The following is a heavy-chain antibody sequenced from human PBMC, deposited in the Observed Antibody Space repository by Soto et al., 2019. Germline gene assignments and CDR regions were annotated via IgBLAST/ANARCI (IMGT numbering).Heavy chain of an antibody. V-gene: IGHV3-21*01. CDR3: AGLRSGAFDI. D-gene: IGHD5-12*01. Sequence: EVQLVESGGGLVQPGGSLRLSGADSGFTFSSYSMNWVRQAPGKGLDWVSSSSGSSSYIYYADSVKGRFTISRDNTKNSLYVQMNSLRAEDTAVYYCAGLRSGAFDIWGQGTMVTVSS. J-gene: IGHJ3*02. CDR1: GFTFSSYS. CDR2: SSGSSSYI.